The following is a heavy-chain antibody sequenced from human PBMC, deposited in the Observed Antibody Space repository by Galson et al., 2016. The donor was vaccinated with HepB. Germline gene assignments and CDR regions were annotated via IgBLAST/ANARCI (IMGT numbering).Heavy chain of an antibody. CDR1: GFIFTDYW. J-gene: IGHJ4*02. V-gene: IGHV3-74*01. D-gene: IGHD2-21*02. CDR3: GRASYCGRGCYYHFDS. Sequence: PLRLSCAASGFIFTDYWMYWVRQVPGKGLVWVSRINTDGSNTRYADSVKGRFTISRDNTKSTLYLEMNSLRAEDRAVYYCGRASYCGRGCYYHFDSWGQGTLVTVSS. CDR2: INTDGSNT.